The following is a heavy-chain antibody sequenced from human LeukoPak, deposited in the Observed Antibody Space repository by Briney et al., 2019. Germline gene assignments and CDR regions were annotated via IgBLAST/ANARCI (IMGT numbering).Heavy chain of an antibody. CDR2: INPNNGDT. CDR3: ARSFYDTSGYYLDS. V-gene: IGHV1-2*06. Sequence: GASVKVSCKASGYTLTGYYMHWVRQAPGHGLEWMGRINPNNGDTKYAQKFQGRVTMTRDTSINTAYMELSSLGSDDTAVYYCARSFYDTSGYYLDSWGQGTLVAVSS. D-gene: IGHD3-22*01. CDR1: GYTLTGYY. J-gene: IGHJ4*02.